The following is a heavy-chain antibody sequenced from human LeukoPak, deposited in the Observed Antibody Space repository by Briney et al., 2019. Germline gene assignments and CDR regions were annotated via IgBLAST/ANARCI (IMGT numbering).Heavy chain of an antibody. CDR2: IYYTGSA. CDR3: ARVLQYYYDSSGYYGYYYYYYMDV. V-gene: IGHV4-39*01. J-gene: IGHJ6*03. D-gene: IGHD3-22*01. Sequence: PSETLSLTCTVSGGSIRSSSYYWGWIRQPPGKGLEWIGCIYYTGSAYYNPSLKSRVTISVDTSKNQFSLKLSSVTAADTAVYYCARVLQYYYDSSGYYGYYYYYYMDVWGKGTTVTVSS. CDR1: GGSIRSSSYY.